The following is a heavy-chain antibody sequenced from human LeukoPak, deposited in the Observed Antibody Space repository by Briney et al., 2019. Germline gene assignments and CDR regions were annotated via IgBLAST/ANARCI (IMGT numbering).Heavy chain of an antibody. D-gene: IGHD2-15*01. Sequence: PGGSLRLSCAASGFTFSSYAMHWVRQAPGKGLEWVAVISYDGSNKYYADSVKGRFTISRDNSKNTLYLQMNSLRAEDTAVYYCARGIYSVAATPHYYYGMDVWGQGTTVTVSS. J-gene: IGHJ6*02. V-gene: IGHV3-30-3*01. CDR1: GFTFSSYA. CDR3: ARGIYSVAATPHYYYGMDV. CDR2: ISYDGSNK.